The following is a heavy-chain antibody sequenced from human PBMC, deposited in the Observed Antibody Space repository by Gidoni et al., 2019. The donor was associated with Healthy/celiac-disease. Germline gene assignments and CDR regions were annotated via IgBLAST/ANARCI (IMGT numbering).Heavy chain of an antibody. CDR2: IRSKANSYAT. Sequence: EVQLVESGGGLVQPGGSLKLSCAASGFTFRGSAMHWVRQASGKGLEWVGRIRSKANSYATAYAASVKGRFTISRDDSKNTAYLQMNSLKTEDTAVYYCVAVAGHYYYGMDVWGQGTTVTVSS. CDR3: VAVAGHYYYGMDV. J-gene: IGHJ6*02. V-gene: IGHV3-73*02. CDR1: GFTFRGSA. D-gene: IGHD6-19*01.